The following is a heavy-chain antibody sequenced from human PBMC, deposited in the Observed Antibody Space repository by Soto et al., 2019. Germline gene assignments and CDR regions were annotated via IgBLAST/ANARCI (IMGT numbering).Heavy chain of an antibody. CDR3: EKDRQTEWAQARFDP. D-gene: IGHD1-26*01. CDR1: GFTFSNYA. CDR2: VSGSGGTT. J-gene: IGHJ5*02. V-gene: IGHV3-23*01. Sequence: EVQLLESGGGLVQPGGSLRLSCTASGFTFSNYAMNWVRQAPGKGLEWVSSVSGSGGTTYYADSGRGRFTIARANTNNTLYLQMSSRGAEDTAVCDCEKDRQTEWAQARFDPWGQGTLVTVSS.